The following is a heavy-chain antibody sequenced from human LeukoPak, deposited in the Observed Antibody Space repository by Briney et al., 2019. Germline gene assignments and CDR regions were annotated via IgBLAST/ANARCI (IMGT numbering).Heavy chain of an antibody. V-gene: IGHV7-4-1*02. CDR3: AREDPGAGTLNYYYYGMDV. Sequence: ASVKVSCKASGGTFSSYAISWVRQAPGQGLEWMGWINTNTGNPTYAQGFTGRFVFSLDTSVSTAYLQISSLKAEDTAVYYCAREDPGAGTLNYYYYGMDVWGQGTTVTVSS. J-gene: IGHJ6*02. D-gene: IGHD1-1*01. CDR2: INTNTGNP. CDR1: GGTFSSYA.